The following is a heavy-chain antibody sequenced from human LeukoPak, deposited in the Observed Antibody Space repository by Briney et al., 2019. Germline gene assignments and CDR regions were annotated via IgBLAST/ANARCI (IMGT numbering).Heavy chain of an antibody. V-gene: IGHV4-39*07. Sequence: SSGTLSLTCTVSGASVSGSPYYWGWIRQPPGKGLEWIGSIYSSGSTYYNASLQSRVTISIETSKNQISLRLNSVTAADTAVYYCARPNIRYCSGGACSNDGSDYWGQGTPVTVSS. CDR3: ARPNIRYCSGGACSNDGSDY. J-gene: IGHJ4*02. D-gene: IGHD2-15*01. CDR2: IYSSGST. CDR1: GASVSGSPYY.